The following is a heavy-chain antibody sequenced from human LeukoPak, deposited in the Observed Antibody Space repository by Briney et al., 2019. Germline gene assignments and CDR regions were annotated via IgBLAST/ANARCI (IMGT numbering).Heavy chain of an antibody. Sequence: SVKVSCKASGYTFTSYGISWVRQAPGQGLEWMGRIIPILGIANYAQKFQGRVTITADKSTSTAYMELSSLRSEDTAVYYCARASSSTSCYDYWGQGTLVTVSS. CDR1: GYTFTSYG. J-gene: IGHJ4*02. CDR2: IIPILGIA. CDR3: ARASSSTSCYDY. D-gene: IGHD2-2*01. V-gene: IGHV1-69*04.